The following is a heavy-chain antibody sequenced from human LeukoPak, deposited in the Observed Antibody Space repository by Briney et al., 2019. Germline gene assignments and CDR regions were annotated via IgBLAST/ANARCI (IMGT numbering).Heavy chain of an antibody. CDR1: GFTFSSYS. Sequence: GGSLRLSCAASGFTFSSYSMTWVRQAPGKGLEWISYMSSSLSTIYYADSVKGRFTISRDNAKNTLYLQMNSLRAGDTAVYYSAGVEWELLDGDFDYWGQGTLVTVSS. D-gene: IGHD1-26*01. V-gene: IGHV3-48*04. CDR2: MSSSLSTI. J-gene: IGHJ4*02. CDR3: AGVEWELLDGDFDY.